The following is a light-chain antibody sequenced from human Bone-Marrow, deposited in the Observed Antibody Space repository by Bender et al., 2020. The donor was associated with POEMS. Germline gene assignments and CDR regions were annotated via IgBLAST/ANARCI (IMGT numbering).Light chain of an antibody. CDR2: KDT. V-gene: IGLV3-25*03. Sequence: SYELRQPPSVSVSAGQTARITCSADALPHQYVHWYQQKSGQAPLLVIYKDTERPSGISERFSGSNSGTTVTLIIDGVQAEDEADYYCQSADSRGFSSVLFGGGTRLTVL. CDR1: ALPHQY. CDR3: QSADSRGFSSVL. J-gene: IGLJ2*01.